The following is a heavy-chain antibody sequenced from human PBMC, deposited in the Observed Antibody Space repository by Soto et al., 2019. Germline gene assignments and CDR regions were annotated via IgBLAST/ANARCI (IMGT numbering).Heavy chain of an antibody. V-gene: IGHV4-59*01. Sequence: EHLSLTGTVSAGSIGSYYLSWIRQPPGKGLEWIGYIYYSGSTNYNPSLKSRVTISVDTSKNQFSLKLSSVTAADTAVYYCARVTVTTPYFGYWGQGTLVTVSS. J-gene: IGHJ4*02. CDR1: AGSIGSYY. CDR2: IYYSGST. CDR3: ARVTVTTPYFGY. D-gene: IGHD4-4*01.